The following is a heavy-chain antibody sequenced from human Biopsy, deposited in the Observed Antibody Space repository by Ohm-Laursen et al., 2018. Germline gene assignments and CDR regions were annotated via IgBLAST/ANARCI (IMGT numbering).Heavy chain of an antibody. CDR1: GDSFTKYY. CDR3: ARDETGSSVFGPYYYGMDV. Sequence: GASVKVSCKASGDSFTKYYINWVRQAPGQGLEWMGIINPTGGTTSYAEKFQGRVTLTRDTSTGTVYLELNSLIYEDTALYYCARDETGSSVFGPYYYGMDVWGQGTTVTVSS. CDR2: INPTGGTT. D-gene: IGHD3-9*01. V-gene: IGHV1-46*01. J-gene: IGHJ6*02.